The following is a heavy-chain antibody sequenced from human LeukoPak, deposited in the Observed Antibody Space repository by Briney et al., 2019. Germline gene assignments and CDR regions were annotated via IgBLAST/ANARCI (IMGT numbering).Heavy chain of an antibody. CDR1: GYPFTGYY. D-gene: IGHD2-2*01. CDR2: INPNSGFT. J-gene: IGHJ4*02. V-gene: IGHV1-2*02. Sequence: ASVKVSCKSSGYPFTGYYLHWVRQAPGQGLEWMGWINPNSGFTNYAQKFQGRVTTTRDTSISTAYMELSRLRSDDTAVYYCARLADCSSSSCRSFDYWGQGTLVTVSS. CDR3: ARLADCSSSSCRSFDY.